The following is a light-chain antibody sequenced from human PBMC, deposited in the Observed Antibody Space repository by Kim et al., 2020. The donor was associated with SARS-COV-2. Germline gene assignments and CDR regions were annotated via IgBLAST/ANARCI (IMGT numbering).Light chain of an antibody. CDR2: GAS. CDR3: QQYATSPLT. CDR1: QSIGRNY. V-gene: IGKV3-20*01. Sequence: DIVLTQSPGTLSLSPGERATLFCRASQSIGRNYLAWYQQKLGQAPRLLIYGASSRATGIPDRISGSGSGTDFTLTINRLEPEDFAVYYCQQYATSPLTFGGGTKLEIK. J-gene: IGKJ4*01.